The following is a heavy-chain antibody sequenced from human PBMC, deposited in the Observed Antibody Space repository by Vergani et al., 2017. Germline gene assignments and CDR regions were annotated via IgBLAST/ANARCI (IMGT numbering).Heavy chain of an antibody. Sequence: EVQLVQSGAEVKKPGESLKISCQGSGYSITNYWIAWVRQRPGKGLEWMGIIYAGDSDVRYSPSFQGQVTMSVDKSITTAYLQWRSLKASDTAIYYCTRHVPCGDGACLHFDQWGQGTQVTVSS. CDR2: IYAGDSDV. V-gene: IGHV5-51*01. D-gene: IGHD2-21*01. J-gene: IGHJ4*02. CDR3: TRHVPCGDGACLHFDQ. CDR1: GYSITNYW.